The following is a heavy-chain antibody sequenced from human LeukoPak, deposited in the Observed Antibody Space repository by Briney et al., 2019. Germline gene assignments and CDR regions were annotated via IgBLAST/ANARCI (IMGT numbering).Heavy chain of an antibody. Sequence: ASVKVSCKVSGYALTELSMHWVRLAPGKGLEWMGGFDPEDGETIYAQKFQGRVTMTEDTSTDTAYMELSSLRSEDTAVYYCATAAAGPNYYYYYGTDVWGQGTTVTVSS. J-gene: IGHJ6*02. V-gene: IGHV1-24*01. CDR1: GYALTELS. CDR3: ATAAAGPNYYYYYGTDV. CDR2: FDPEDGET. D-gene: IGHD6-13*01.